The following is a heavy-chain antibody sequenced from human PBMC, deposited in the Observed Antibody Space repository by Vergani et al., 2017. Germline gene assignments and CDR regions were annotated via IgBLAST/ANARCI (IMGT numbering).Heavy chain of an antibody. J-gene: IGHJ4*02. Sequence: VKLEESGGGVVQPGRSLRLSCAASGFTFSACPMTSVRQAPGKGLEWVSAISARYPSTYYADSVKGRFTISRDNSKNMLYLQMNSLRAEDTAVYYCARDPERAAAGTVLFDYWGQGTLVTVSS. D-gene: IGHD6-13*01. V-gene: IGHV3-23*04. CDR1: GFTFSACP. CDR2: ISARYPST. CDR3: ARDPERAAAGTVLFDY.